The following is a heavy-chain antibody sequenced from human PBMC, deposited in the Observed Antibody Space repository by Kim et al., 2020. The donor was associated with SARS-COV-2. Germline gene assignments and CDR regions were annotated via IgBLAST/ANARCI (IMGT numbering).Heavy chain of an antibody. CDR2: ISGNGIST. V-gene: IGHV3-23*01. CDR1: GFTFNSYA. J-gene: IGHJ1*01. CDR3: AKDPPAGYSSSYSRAEYFQH. Sequence: GGSLRLSCAASGFTFNSYAMNWVRQAPGKGLEWDSGISGNGISTYYADSVKGRFTISRDNSKNTLYLQLNSLRAEDTAIYYCAKDPPAGYSSSYSRAEYFQHWGQGTLVTVSS. D-gene: IGHD6-13*01.